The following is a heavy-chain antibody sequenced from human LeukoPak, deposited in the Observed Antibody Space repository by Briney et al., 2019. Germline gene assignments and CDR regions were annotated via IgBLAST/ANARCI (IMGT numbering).Heavy chain of an antibody. CDR2: ISGSGGST. Sequence: PGGSLRLSCAASGFTLSSYAMSWVRQAPGKGLEWVSAISGSGGSTYYADSVKGRFTISRDNSKNTLHLQMNSLRAEDTAVYYCAKGVVVPAASDYWGQGTLVTVSS. CDR1: GFTLSSYA. J-gene: IGHJ4*02. CDR3: AKGVVVPAASDY. D-gene: IGHD2-2*01. V-gene: IGHV3-23*01.